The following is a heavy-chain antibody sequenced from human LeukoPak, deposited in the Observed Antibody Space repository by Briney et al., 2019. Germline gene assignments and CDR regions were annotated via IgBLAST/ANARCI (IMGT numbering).Heavy chain of an antibody. CDR1: GGSISSYGNY. Sequence: PSETLSLTCTVSGGSISSYGNYWSWIRQSPGKGLEWIGYISHNGTTFYNPSLKSRVTMSADRSKNHFSLHLSSVTAADTAVYYCAREGGLWGSRDFWGQGTLVTVSS. CDR2: ISHNGTT. D-gene: IGHD7-27*01. V-gene: IGHV4-30-2*06. CDR3: AREGGLWGSRDF. J-gene: IGHJ4*02.